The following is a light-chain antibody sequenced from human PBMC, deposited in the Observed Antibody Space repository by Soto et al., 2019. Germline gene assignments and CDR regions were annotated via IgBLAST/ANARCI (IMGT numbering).Light chain of an antibody. CDR2: KAS. J-gene: IGKJ1*01. CDR1: QTISNW. CDR3: QQYDRYPRT. V-gene: IGKV1-5*03. Sequence: DIQMTQSPSTLSVSVGDRVTITCRASQTISNWLAWYQQKPGKAPKLLIYKASSLESWVPSRFSGSGSGTVFTLTISSLQPDDFATYYCQQYDRYPRTFGQGTKVDIK.